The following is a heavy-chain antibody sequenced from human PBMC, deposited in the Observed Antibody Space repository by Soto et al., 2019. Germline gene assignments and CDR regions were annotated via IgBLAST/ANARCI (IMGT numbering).Heavy chain of an antibody. J-gene: IGHJ4*02. CDR1: GFSFSIYA. CDR3: AKHNRMATPFDY. CDR2: ISGSSGDST. V-gene: IGHV3-23*01. Sequence: VSLRLSCAASGFSFSIYAMTWVRQAPGKGLEWVSGISGSSGDSTHYADSVKGRFTISRDNSKNTLYLQMNSLRAEDTAVYYCAKHNRMATPFDYWGQGTLVTVSS. D-gene: IGHD5-12*01.